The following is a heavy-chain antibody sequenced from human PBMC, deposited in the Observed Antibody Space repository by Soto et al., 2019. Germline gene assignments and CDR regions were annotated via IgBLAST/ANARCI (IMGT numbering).Heavy chain of an antibody. CDR2: ITTDKGKT. CDR1: GYTFTSYG. CDR3: ATRSPAFDY. J-gene: IGHJ4*02. V-gene: IGHV1-18*01. Sequence: QVQLVQSGPEVKKPGASVKVSCKTSGYTFTSYGISWVRQAPGQRLEWMGWITTDKGKTTYAQKFQGRVTMTTDTSTSTAYMEMRSPRSDDRAVYYCATRSPAFDYWGQGTLVTVSS.